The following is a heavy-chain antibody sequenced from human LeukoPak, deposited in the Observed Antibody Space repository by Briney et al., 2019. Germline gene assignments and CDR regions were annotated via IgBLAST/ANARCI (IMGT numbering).Heavy chain of an antibody. CDR3: ARDRSGIVVVAASEGDYFDY. J-gene: IGHJ4*02. D-gene: IGHD2-15*01. CDR2: IIPIFGTA. Sequence: GASVKVSCKASGGTFSSYAISWVRQAPGQGLEWMGGIIPIFGTANYAQKFQGRVTITADKSTSTAYMELSSLRSEDTAVYYCARDRSGIVVVAASEGDYFDYWGQGTLVTVSS. CDR1: GGTFSSYA. V-gene: IGHV1-69*06.